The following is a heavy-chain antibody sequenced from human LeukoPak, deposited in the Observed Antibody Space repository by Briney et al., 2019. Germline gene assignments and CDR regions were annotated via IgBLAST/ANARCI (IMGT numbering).Heavy chain of an antibody. CDR1: GYTFIGYY. D-gene: IGHD2-2*01. J-gene: IGHJ5*02. Sequence: ASVKVSCKASGYTFIGYYMHWVRQAPGQGLEWMGWINSNSGGTQYAQKFQGRVTMTRDTSISTAYMELSRLRSDDTAVYYCARDLVVVATTTKRDNWLDPWGQGTLVTVSS. V-gene: IGHV1-2*02. CDR3: ARDLVVVATTTKRDNWLDP. CDR2: INSNSGGT.